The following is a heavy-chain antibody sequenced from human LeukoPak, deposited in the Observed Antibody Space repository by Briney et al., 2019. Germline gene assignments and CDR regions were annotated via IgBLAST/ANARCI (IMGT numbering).Heavy chain of an antibody. V-gene: IGHV3-48*04. Sequence: PGGSLRLSCAASGFTFSSYSMNWVRQAPGKGLEWVSYIIQSGSTVYYADSVKGRFTISRDNAKNSLYLQMNSLRAEDTAVYYCARERQSCGGDCSDYWGQGTLVTVSS. CDR3: ARERQSCGGDCSDY. CDR2: IIQSGSTV. CDR1: GFTFSSYS. D-gene: IGHD2-21*01. J-gene: IGHJ4*02.